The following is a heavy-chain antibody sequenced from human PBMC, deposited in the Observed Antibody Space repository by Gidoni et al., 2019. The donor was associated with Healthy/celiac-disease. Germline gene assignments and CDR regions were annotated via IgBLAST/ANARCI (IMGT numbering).Heavy chain of an antibody. Sequence: QVQLQESGPGLVKPSETLSLTCTVSGGSVSSGSYYRSWIRQPPGKGLEWMGYIYYSGRTNYNPSLKSRVTISVDTSKNPFSLKLSSVTAADTAVYYCARAYYDSTDIDYWGQGTLVTVSS. D-gene: IGHD3-22*01. CDR2: IYYSGRT. V-gene: IGHV4-61*01. J-gene: IGHJ4*02. CDR3: ARAYYDSTDIDY. CDR1: GGSVSSGSYY.